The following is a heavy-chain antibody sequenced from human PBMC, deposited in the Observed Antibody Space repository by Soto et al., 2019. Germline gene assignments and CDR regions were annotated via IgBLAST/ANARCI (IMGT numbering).Heavy chain of an antibody. CDR1: GFTVTDHY. V-gene: IGHV3-53*01. J-gene: IGHJ4*02. CDR3: AIGLQRAGH. D-gene: IGHD6-25*01. Sequence: GGSLRLSCAVSGFTVTDHYVNWVRQAPGKGLEWVSVIYIGGATYYRDSVQGRFTLSRDPSDNSVSLHMNNLAVADTAVYFCAIGLQRAGHWGLGTLVTVSS. CDR2: IYIGGAT.